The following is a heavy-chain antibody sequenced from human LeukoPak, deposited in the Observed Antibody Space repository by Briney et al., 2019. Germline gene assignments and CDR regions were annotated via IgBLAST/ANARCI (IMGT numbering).Heavy chain of an antibody. V-gene: IGHV3-30*02. CDR2: IRYDGSNK. J-gene: IGHJ4*02. D-gene: IGHD6-13*01. CDR3: AKDRSMWTAAGSFDY. CDR1: GFSFSNYG. Sequence: GGSLRLSCAASGFSFSNYGMHWVRQAPGKGLEWVAIIRYDGSNKYYSDSVKGRFTISRDNSNNTLYLQMNSLRPEDTAVYYCAKDRSMWTAAGSFDYWGQGTLVTVSS.